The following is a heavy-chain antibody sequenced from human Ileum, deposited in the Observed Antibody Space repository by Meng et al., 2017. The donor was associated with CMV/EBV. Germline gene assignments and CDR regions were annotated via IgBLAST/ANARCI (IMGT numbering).Heavy chain of an antibody. J-gene: IGHJ6*02. V-gene: IGHV3-21*01. CDR3: ARGADDHNNWYYGVDV. CDR2: ISSSSSYI. D-gene: IGHD1-1*01. CDR1: GFIFSTYS. Sequence: GESLKISCAASGFIFSTYSINWVRQAPGKGLELFSSISSSSSYIYYADSMRGRFTISRDNAKNSVYLQMNSLRAEDTAVFYCARGADDHNNWYYGVDVWGQGTTVTVSS.